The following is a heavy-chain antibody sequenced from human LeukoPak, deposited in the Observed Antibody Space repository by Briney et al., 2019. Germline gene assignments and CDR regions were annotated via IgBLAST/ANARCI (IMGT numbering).Heavy chain of an antibody. V-gene: IGHV4-59*01. Sequence: PSETLSLTCTVSGGSISSYYWSWIRQPPGKGLEWIGYIYYSGSTNYNPSLKSRVTISVDTSKNQFSLKLSSATAADTAVYYCARDGIGDAFDIWGQGTMVTVSS. CDR3: ARDGIGDAFDI. CDR2: IYYSGST. J-gene: IGHJ3*02. CDR1: GGSISSYY.